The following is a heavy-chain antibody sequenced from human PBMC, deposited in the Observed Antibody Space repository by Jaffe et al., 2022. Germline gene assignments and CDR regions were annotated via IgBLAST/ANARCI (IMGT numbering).Heavy chain of an antibody. CDR2: INHSGST. Sequence: QVQLQQWGAGLLKPSETLSLTCAVYGGSFSGYYWSWIRQPPGKGLEWIGEINHSGSTNYNPSLKSRVTISVDTSKNQFSLKLSSVTAADTAVYYCARTGIAAAGTKPPPTNWFDPWGQGTLVTVSS. D-gene: IGHD6-13*01. CDR1: GGSFSGYY. CDR3: ARTGIAAAGTKPPPTNWFDP. V-gene: IGHV4-34*01. J-gene: IGHJ5*02.